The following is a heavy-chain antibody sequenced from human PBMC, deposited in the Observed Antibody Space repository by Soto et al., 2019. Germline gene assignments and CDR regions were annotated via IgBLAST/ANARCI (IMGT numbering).Heavy chain of an antibody. CDR1: GYTFTSYD. D-gene: IGHD2-21*02. J-gene: IGHJ4*02. CDR3: ARGRSINFHVTHY. CDR2: MNPNSGNT. V-gene: IGHV1-8*01. Sequence: ASVKVSCKASGYTFTSYDINRVRQATGQGLEWMGWMNPNSGNTGYAQKFQGRVTMTRNTSISTAYMELSSLRSEDTAEYYCARGRSINFHVTHYWGQGTLVTVSS.